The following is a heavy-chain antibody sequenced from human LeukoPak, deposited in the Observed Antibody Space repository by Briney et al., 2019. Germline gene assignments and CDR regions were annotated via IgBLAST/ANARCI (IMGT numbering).Heavy chain of an antibody. J-gene: IGHJ4*02. Sequence: GGSLRLSCAASGLTFSSFAMTWARQAPGKGLEWVSTLTKSAGNTYYADSVRGRFTSSRDDSKNTLYLQMNSLRAEDTAVYYCAKDAVAPGSSGDYFDYWGLGTLVTVSS. CDR2: LTKSAGNT. CDR1: GLTFSSFA. CDR3: AKDAVAPGSSGDYFDY. V-gene: IGHV3-23*01. D-gene: IGHD3-10*01.